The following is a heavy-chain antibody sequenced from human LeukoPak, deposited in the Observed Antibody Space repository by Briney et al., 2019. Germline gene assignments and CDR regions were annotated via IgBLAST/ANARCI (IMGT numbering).Heavy chain of an antibody. CDR2: IYYSGST. J-gene: IGHJ6*03. V-gene: IGHV4-39*07. CDR3: ARDGSSSPYYYYYYMDV. CDR1: GGSISSSSNY. Sequence: KRSETLSLTCTVSGGSISSSSNYWGWIRQPPGKGLEWIGSIYYSGSTYYNPSLKSRVTISVDTSKNQFSLKLSSVTAADTAVYYCARDGSSSPYYYYYYMDVWGKGTTVTVSS. D-gene: IGHD6-6*01.